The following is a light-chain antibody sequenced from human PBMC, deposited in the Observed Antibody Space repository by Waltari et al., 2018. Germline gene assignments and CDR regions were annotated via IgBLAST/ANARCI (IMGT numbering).Light chain of an antibody. Sequence: EIVLTQAPGTLSLSPGERATLSCRASQSVSSSYLAWYQQKPGQAPRLLIYAASSRASGIPDRFSGSGSGTDFTLIISRLEPEDFAVYYCQQYGSSPGTFGQGTKLEIK. CDR1: QSVSSSY. CDR2: AAS. J-gene: IGKJ2*01. V-gene: IGKV3-20*01. CDR3: QQYGSSPGT.